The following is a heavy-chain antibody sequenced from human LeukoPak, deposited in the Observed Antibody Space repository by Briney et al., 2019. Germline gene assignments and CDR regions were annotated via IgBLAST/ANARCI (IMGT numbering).Heavy chain of an antibody. V-gene: IGHV4-30-4*08. CDR3: ASSRRSARLQFDY. CDR2: IYYSGST. Sequence: SETLSLTCTVSGGSISSGDYYWSWIRQPPGKALEWIGYIYYSGSTYYNPSLKSRVTISVDTSKNQFSLKLSSVTAADTAVYYCASSRRSARLQFDYWGQGILVTVSS. CDR1: GGSISSGDYY. J-gene: IGHJ4*02. D-gene: IGHD4-11*01.